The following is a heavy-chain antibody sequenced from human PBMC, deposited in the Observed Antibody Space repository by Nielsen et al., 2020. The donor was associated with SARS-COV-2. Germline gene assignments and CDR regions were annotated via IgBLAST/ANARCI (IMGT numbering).Heavy chain of an antibody. J-gene: IGHJ4*02. CDR1: GFTFNRNG. D-gene: IGHD1-26*01. CDR2: RSYDGTKK. CDR3: AKNGGSYFDY. Sequence: GESLKISCAASGFTFNRNGMHWVRQAPCKGLEWVTNRSYDGTKKYYVDSVKGRFTISRDNSKNTLYLQMNSLRAEDTAVYYCAKNGGSYFDYWGQGTLVTVSS. V-gene: IGHV3-30*18.